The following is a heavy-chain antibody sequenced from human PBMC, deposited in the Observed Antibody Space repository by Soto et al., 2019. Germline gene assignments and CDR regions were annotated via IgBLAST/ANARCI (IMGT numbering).Heavy chain of an antibody. D-gene: IGHD2-15*01. Sequence: FKASGYTFTGYYMHWVRQAPGQGLEWMGWINPNSGGTNYAQKFQGWVTMTRDTSISTAYMELSRLRSDDTAVYYCARAMVVAATSYYYYYGMDVWGQGTTVTVSS. CDR2: INPNSGGT. CDR3: ARAMVVAATSYYYYYGMDV. CDR1: GYTFTGYY. V-gene: IGHV1-2*04. J-gene: IGHJ6*02.